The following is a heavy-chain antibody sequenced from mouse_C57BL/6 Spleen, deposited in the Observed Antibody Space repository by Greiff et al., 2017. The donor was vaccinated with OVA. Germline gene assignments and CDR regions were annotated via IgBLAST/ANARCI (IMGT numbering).Heavy chain of an antibody. CDR2: IHPNSGST. J-gene: IGHJ4*01. CDR3: ARSLTGRRAMDY. V-gene: IGHV1-64*01. D-gene: IGHD4-1*01. CDR1: GYTFTSYW. Sequence: QVQLQQPGAELVKPGASVKLSCKASGYTFTSYWMHWVKQRPGQGLEWIGMIHPNSGSTNYNEKFKSKATLTVDKSSSTAYMQLSSLTSEDSAVYYCARSLTGRRAMDYWGQGTSVTVSS.